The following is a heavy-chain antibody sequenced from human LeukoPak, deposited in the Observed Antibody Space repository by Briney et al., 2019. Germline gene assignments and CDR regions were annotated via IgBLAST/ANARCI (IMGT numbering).Heavy chain of an antibody. Sequence: GGSLRLSCAASGFTFSSYGMHWVRQAPGKGLEWVAVIWYDGSNKYYADSVKGRFTISRDNSKNTLYLQMNSLRAEDTAVYHCAKDYGDSTGYYGMDVWGQGTTVAVSS. J-gene: IGHJ6*02. CDR2: IWYDGSNK. D-gene: IGHD4-17*01. V-gene: IGHV3-33*06. CDR3: AKDYGDSTGYYGMDV. CDR1: GFTFSSYG.